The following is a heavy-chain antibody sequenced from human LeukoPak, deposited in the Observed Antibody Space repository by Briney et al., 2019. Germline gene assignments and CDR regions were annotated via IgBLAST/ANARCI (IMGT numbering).Heavy chain of an antibody. CDR2: ISAYNGNT. CDR3: ARVPRAAAGTDYYYYMDV. Sequence: ASVKVSCKASGYTSTSYGISWVRQAPGQGLEWLGWISAYNGNTNYAQKLQGRVTMTTDTSTSTAYMELRSLRSDDTAVYYCARVPRAAAGTDYYYYMDVWGKGTTVTVSS. V-gene: IGHV1-18*01. CDR1: GYTSTSYG. J-gene: IGHJ6*03. D-gene: IGHD6-13*01.